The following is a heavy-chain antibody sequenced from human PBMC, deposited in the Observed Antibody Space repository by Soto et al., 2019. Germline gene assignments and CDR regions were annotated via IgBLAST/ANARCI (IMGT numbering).Heavy chain of an antibody. D-gene: IGHD3-22*01. J-gene: IGHJ5*02. CDR3: AREFLYYYDSSGYFGWFDP. CDR1: GGSISSNNW. V-gene: IGHV4-4*02. Sequence: SETLSLTCAVSGGSISSNNWWSWVRQPPGKGLEWIGEIFYSGSTHYSPSLKSRVTISVDESKNQFSLKLTSVTAADTAVYYCAREFLYYYDSSGYFGWFDPWGQGTLVTVSS. CDR2: IFYSGST.